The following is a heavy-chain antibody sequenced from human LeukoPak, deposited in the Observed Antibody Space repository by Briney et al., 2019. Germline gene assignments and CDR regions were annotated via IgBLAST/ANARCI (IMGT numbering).Heavy chain of an antibody. CDR3: ARYVVSGDTPRGHFDY. CDR2: ISGSGGNT. CDR1: GFAFRSYA. V-gene: IGHV3-23*01. D-gene: IGHD3-10*02. Sequence: PGGSLRLSCAASGFAFRSYAMSWVRQAPGKGLEWVSAISGSGGNTYYADSVKGRFTISRGNSKNTLYLQMNSLRAEDTAVYYCARYVVSGDTPRGHFDYWGQGTLVTVSS. J-gene: IGHJ4*02.